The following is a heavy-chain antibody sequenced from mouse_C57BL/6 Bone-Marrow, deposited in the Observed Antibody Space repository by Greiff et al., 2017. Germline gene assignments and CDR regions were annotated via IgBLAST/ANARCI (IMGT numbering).Heavy chain of an antibody. J-gene: IGHJ2*01. CDR3: AREAYFYYGGSYGY. D-gene: IGHD1-1*01. Sequence: QVQLKQPGAELVRPGTSVKLSCKASGYTFTSYWMHWVKQRPGQGLEWIGVIDPSDSYTNYNQKFKGKATLTVDTSSSTAYMQLSSLTSEDSAVYYGAREAYFYYGGSYGYWGQGTTLTVSS. CDR1: GYTFTSYW. CDR2: IDPSDSYT. V-gene: IGHV1-59*01.